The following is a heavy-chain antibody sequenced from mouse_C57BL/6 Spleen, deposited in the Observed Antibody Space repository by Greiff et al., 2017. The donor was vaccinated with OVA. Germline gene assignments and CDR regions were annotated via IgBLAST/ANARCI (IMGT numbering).Heavy chain of an antibody. CDR3: ARDYGSGYGYYFDY. D-gene: IGHD1-1*01. CDR1: GYAFSSSW. V-gene: IGHV1-82*01. J-gene: IGHJ2*01. Sequence: QVQLQQSGPELVKPGASVKISCKASGYAFSSSWMNWVKQRPGKGLEWIGRIYPGDGDTNYNGKFKGKATLTADKSSSTAYMQLSSLTSEASAVYFGARDYGSGYGYYFDYWGQGTTLTVSS. CDR2: IYPGDGDT.